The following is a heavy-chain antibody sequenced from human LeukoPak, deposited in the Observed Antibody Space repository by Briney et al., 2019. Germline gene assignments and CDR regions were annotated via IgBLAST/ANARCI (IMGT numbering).Heavy chain of an antibody. D-gene: IGHD4-23*01. V-gene: IGHV3-33*08. CDR3: AREEGVDGTSGINN. CDR1: GFIFRNYA. Sequence: PGGSLRLSCAGSGFIFRNYAMSWVRQAPGKGLEWVSDIWYNGNTYYADSVKGRFTISRDNSKSTLYLQMNSLRAEDTAVYYCAREEGVDGTSGINNWGQGTLVIVSS. J-gene: IGHJ4*02. CDR2: IWYNGNT.